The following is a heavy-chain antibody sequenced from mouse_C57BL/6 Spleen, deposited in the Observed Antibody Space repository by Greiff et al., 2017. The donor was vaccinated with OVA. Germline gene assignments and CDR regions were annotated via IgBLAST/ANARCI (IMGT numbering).Heavy chain of an antibody. D-gene: IGHD4-1*02. Sequence: VQLQQPGAELVRPGSSVKLSCKASGYTFTSYWMHWVKQRPIQGLEWIGNIDPSDSETHYNQKFKDKATLTVDKSSSTAYMQLSSLTSEDSAVYYCASATGTGWYFDVWGTGTTVTVAS. J-gene: IGHJ1*03. CDR2: IDPSDSET. CDR1: GYTFTSYW. V-gene: IGHV1-52*01. CDR3: ASATGTGWYFDV.